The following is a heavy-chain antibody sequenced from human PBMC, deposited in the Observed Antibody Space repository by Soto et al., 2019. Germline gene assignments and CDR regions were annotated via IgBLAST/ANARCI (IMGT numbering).Heavy chain of an antibody. CDR1: GGSISSGGYS. V-gene: IGHV4-34*01. J-gene: IGHJ6*02. CDR2: INHSGST. CDR3: ARAPYYYGSGSYVYYYYYYGMDV. D-gene: IGHD3-10*01. Sequence: SETLSLTCAVSGGSISSGGYSWSWIRQPPGKGLEWIGEINHSGSTNYNPSLKSRVTISVDTSKNQFSLKLSSVTAADTAVYYCARAPYYYGSGSYVYYYYYYGMDVWGQGTTVTVSS.